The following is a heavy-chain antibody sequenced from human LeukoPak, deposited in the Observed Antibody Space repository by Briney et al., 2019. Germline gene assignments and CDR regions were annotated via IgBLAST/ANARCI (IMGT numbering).Heavy chain of an antibody. J-gene: IGHJ4*02. Sequence: GGSLGLSCAASGFPFSDAWMHWARQAPGKGLEWVGRIKSKADGETIDYAAPVKGRFTISRNDSKNTVYMQMNSLKTEDSAVYYRSYYYDSSGYVDYWGQGTLVTVSS. D-gene: IGHD3-22*01. CDR2: IKSKADGETI. CDR3: SYYYDSSGYVDY. CDR1: GFPFSDAW. V-gene: IGHV3-15*01.